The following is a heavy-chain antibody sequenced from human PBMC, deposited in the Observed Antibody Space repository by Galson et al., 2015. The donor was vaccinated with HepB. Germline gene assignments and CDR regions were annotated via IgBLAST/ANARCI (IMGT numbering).Heavy chain of an antibody. CDR3: AKEYNWNTNFDY. CDR1: GFTFSSYG. Sequence: SLRLSCAASGFTFSSYGMHWVRQAPGKGLEWVAVISYDGSNKYYADSVKGRFTISRDNSKNTLYLQMNSLRAEDTAVYYCAKEYNWNTNFDYWGQGTLVTVSS. D-gene: IGHD1/OR15-1a*01. V-gene: IGHV3-30*18. CDR2: ISYDGSNK. J-gene: IGHJ4*02.